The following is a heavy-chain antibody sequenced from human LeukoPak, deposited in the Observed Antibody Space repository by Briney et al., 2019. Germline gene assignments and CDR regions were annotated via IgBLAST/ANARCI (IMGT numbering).Heavy chain of an antibody. Sequence: ASVKVSCKASGGTFSSHAISWVRQAPGQGLEWMGGIIPIFGTPNYAQKFQGRVTITAHESTSTAYMELSSLRSEDTAVYYCARGWLAETTVVTPYNYWGQGTLVTVSS. CDR1: GGTFSSHA. D-gene: IGHD4-23*01. CDR3: ARGWLAETTVVTPYNY. CDR2: IIPIFGTP. V-gene: IGHV1-69*13. J-gene: IGHJ4*02.